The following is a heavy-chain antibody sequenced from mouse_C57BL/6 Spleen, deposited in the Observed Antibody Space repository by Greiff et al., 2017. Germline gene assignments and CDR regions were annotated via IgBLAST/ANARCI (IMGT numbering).Heavy chain of an antibody. CDR1: GFTFSDYG. J-gene: IGHJ1*03. CDR3: ARESSSGYFDV. CDR2: ISSGSSTI. Sequence: EVQLVESGGGLVKPGGSLKLSCAASGFTFSDYGMHWVRQAPEKGLEWVAYISSGSSTINYADTVKGRFTISRDNAKNTLCLQLTTLRSEDPGLYYCARESSSGYFDVWGTGTTVTVSS. V-gene: IGHV5-17*01.